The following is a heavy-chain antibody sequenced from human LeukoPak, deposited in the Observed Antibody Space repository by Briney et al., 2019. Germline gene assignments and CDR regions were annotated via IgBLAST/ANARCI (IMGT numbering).Heavy chain of an antibody. V-gene: IGHV3-11*01. CDR2: ISSSGRLM. CDR3: ARDTNNGLDV. Sequence: SGGSLRLSCAASGFTFSDYYINWIRQAPGKGLEWVSHISSSGRLMQYADSVKGRFTITRDNAQNFMSLQMNSLKPEDTAVYYCARDTNNGLDVWGRGTTVTVSS. J-gene: IGHJ6*02. CDR1: GFTFSDYY. D-gene: IGHD1-14*01.